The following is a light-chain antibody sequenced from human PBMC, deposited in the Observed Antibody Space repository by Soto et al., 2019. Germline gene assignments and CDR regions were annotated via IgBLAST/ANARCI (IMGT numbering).Light chain of an antibody. Sequence: DIQMTQSPSSLSASVGRRDTINCQASQNINNDLNGYQQKPGRAPKLRIYDASNLEAGVPSRFRGSGSGADFTFTISRLQPEDIATDYCQQYENLPTFGQGTRLEIK. CDR1: QNINND. V-gene: IGKV1-33*01. CDR2: DAS. J-gene: IGKJ5*01. CDR3: QQYENLPT.